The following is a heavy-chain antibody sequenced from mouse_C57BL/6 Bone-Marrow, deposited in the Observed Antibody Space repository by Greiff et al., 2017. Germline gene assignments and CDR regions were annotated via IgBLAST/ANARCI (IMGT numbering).Heavy chain of an antibody. J-gene: IGHJ2*01. CDR1: GYTFTSYW. CDR3: ARPTTVVDY. CDR2: IDPSDSYT. V-gene: IGHV1-50*01. Sequence: VQLQQPGAELVKPGASVKLSCKASGYTFTSYWMQWVKQRPGQGLEWIGEIDPSDSYTNYNQKFKGKATLTVDTSSSTAYMQLSSLTSEDSAVYYCARPTTVVDYWGQGTTLTVSS. D-gene: IGHD1-1*01.